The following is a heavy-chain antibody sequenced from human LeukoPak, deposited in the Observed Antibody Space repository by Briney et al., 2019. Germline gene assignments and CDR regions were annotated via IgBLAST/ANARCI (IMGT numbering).Heavy chain of an antibody. CDR2: INWNGGST. V-gene: IGHV3-20*04. J-gene: IGHJ4*02. CDR1: GFTFDDYG. D-gene: IGHD3-22*01. CDR3: VRDMGYYDKV. Sequence: PGGSLLLSCAASGFTFDDYGMSWGRQAPGKGVEGVSGINWNGGSTGYADSVKGRFTISRDNAKNTLYLQMNSLRAEDTAVYYCVRDMGYYDKVWGQGTLVTVSS.